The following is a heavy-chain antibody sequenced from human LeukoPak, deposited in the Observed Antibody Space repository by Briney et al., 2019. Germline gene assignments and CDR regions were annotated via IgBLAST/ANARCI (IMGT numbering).Heavy chain of an antibody. Sequence: PSETLSLTCAVYGGSFSGYYWSWIRQPPGKGLEWIGEINHSGSTNYNPSLKSRVTISVDTSKNQFSLKLSSVTAADTAVYYCARDGGITMIVVERDAFDIWGQGTMVTVSS. D-gene: IGHD3-22*01. CDR1: GGSFSGYY. V-gene: IGHV4-34*01. CDR3: ARDGGITMIVVERDAFDI. CDR2: INHSGST. J-gene: IGHJ3*02.